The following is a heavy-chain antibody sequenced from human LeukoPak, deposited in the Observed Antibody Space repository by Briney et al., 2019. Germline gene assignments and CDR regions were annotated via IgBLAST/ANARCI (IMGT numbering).Heavy chain of an antibody. CDR1: GASISSYY. CDR3: ARAGDYYDSSGYFFDY. J-gene: IGHJ4*02. Sequence: SQTLSLTCTVSGASISSYYWSCIRQPPGKGLEWIGYIYTSGSTNYNPSLKSRVTISVDTSKDQFSLKLSSVTAADTAVYYCARAGDYYDSSGYFFDYWGQGTLVTVSS. D-gene: IGHD3-22*01. CDR2: IYTSGST. V-gene: IGHV4-4*09.